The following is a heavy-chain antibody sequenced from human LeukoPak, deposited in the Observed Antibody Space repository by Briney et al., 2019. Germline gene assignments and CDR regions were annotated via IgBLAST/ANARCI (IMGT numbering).Heavy chain of an antibody. CDR2: ISSSSSYI. V-gene: IGHV3-21*01. D-gene: IGHD4-23*01. CDR1: GFTFSSYS. J-gene: IGHJ4*02. CDR3: GCSADGGFDY. Sequence: SGRSLRLACAASGFTFSSYSMNWVRQAPGKGLEWVSSISSSSSYIYYADSVKGRFTISRDNAKNSLYLQMNSLRAEDTAVYYCGCSADGGFDYWGQGTLVTVSS.